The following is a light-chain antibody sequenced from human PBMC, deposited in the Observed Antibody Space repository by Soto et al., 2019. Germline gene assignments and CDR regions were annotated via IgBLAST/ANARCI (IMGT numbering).Light chain of an antibody. Sequence: QSVLTQPPSVSAAPGQTVTISCSGSSSNLGNNYVSWYQQLPGTAPKLLIYDNDKRPSGIPDRFSGSKSGTSATLGITGLQTGDEADYYCGPWDGSLNTQIFGGGTKLTVL. J-gene: IGLJ2*01. CDR3: GPWDGSLNTQI. V-gene: IGLV1-51*01. CDR1: SSNLGNNY. CDR2: DND.